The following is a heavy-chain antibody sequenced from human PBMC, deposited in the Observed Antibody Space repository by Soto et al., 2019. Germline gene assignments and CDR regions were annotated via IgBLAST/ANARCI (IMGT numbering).Heavy chain of an antibody. CDR1: GYTFFTYD. Sequence: QVHLVQSGVEVKTPGASVKVSCQASGYTFFTYDISWVRQAPGQGLEWMGWISTYSGDTKSAQKFQGRVTMTTDTSTTTAYLELRRLRSDDTAVYYCARHHGPTTSENWFDPWGQGNLVTVSS. V-gene: IGHV1-18*01. CDR3: ARHHGPTTSENWFDP. D-gene: IGHD5-12*01. CDR2: ISTYSGDT. J-gene: IGHJ5*02.